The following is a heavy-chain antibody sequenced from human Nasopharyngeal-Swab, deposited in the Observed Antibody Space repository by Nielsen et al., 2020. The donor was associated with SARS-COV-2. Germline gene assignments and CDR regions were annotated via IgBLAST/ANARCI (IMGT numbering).Heavy chain of an antibody. Sequence: ASVKVSCKASGYTFTSYAMHWVRQAPAQRLEWMGWINAGNGNTKYSQKFQGRVTITRDTSASTAYMELSSLRSEDTAVYYCARDYYSYGQYYYYYMDVWGKGTTVTVSS. D-gene: IGHD5-18*01. CDR1: GYTFTSYA. CDR2: INAGNGNT. J-gene: IGHJ6*03. CDR3: ARDYYSYGQYYYYYMDV. V-gene: IGHV1-3*01.